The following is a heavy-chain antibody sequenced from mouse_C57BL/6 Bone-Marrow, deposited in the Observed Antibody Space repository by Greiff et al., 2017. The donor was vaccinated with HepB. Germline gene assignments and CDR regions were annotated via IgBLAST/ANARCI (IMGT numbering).Heavy chain of an antibody. CDR1: GYTFTSYW. D-gene: IGHD1-1*01. CDR2: IDPSDSYT. J-gene: IGHJ2*01. Sequence: QVQLQQPGAELVKPGASVKLSCKASGYTFTSYWMQWVKQRPGQGLEWIGEIDPSDSYTNYNQKFKGKATLTVDTSSSTAYMQLSSLTSEDSAVYYCARWGYYGSSYPFDYWGQGTTLTVSS. V-gene: IGHV1-50*01. CDR3: ARWGYYGSSYPFDY.